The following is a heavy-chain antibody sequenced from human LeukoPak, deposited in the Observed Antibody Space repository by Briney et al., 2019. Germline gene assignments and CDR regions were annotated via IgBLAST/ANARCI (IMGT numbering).Heavy chain of an antibody. CDR3: ARDQKPVSGRYFDWLLEAPRYNWFDP. V-gene: IGHV3-7*01. J-gene: IGHJ5*02. D-gene: IGHD3-9*01. Sequence: PGGSLRLSCAASGFTVSSNYMSWVRQAPGKGLEWVANIKQDGSEKYYVDSVKGRFTISRDNAKNSLYLQMNSLRAEDTAVYYCARDQKPVSGRYFDWLLEAPRYNWFDPWGQGTLVTVSS. CDR2: IKQDGSEK. CDR1: GFTVSSNY.